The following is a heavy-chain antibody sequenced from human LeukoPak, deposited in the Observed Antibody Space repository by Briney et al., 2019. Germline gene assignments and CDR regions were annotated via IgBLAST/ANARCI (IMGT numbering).Heavy chain of an antibody. J-gene: IGHJ3*02. CDR3: AAAAAGEFQHQDAFDI. Sequence: SETLSPTCTVSGGSISSYYWSWIRQPPGKGLEWIGYIYYSGSTNYNPSLKSRVTISVDTSKNQFSLKLSSVTAADTAVYYCAAAAAGEFQHQDAFDIWGQGTMVTVSS. CDR1: GGSISSYY. CDR2: IYYSGST. V-gene: IGHV4-59*01. D-gene: IGHD6-13*01.